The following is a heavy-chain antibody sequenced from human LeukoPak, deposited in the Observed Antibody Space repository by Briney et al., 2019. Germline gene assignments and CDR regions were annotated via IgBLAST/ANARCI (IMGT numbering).Heavy chain of an antibody. Sequence: GASVKVSCKASGYTFTGYYMHWVRQAPGQGLEWMGWINPNSGGTSYAQKFQGRVTMTRDTSTSTVYMELSSLRSEDTAVYYCARVSGARGDYRFDYWGQGTLVTVSS. V-gene: IGHV1-2*02. CDR1: GYTFTGYY. CDR3: ARVSGARGDYRFDY. J-gene: IGHJ4*02. CDR2: INPNSGGT. D-gene: IGHD4-11*01.